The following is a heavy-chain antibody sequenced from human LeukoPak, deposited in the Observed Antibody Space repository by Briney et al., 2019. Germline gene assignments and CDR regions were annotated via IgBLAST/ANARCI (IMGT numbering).Heavy chain of an antibody. D-gene: IGHD3-10*01. J-gene: IGHJ4*02. Sequence: SETLSLTCSVSGGSISGDIYYWGWLRQPPGKGLEWIGSIHYSGSTYYSPSLKSRFTISVDTSKNQFSLRLSSVTAADTALYYCARSRSGTRWSISIDYWGQGTLVTVSS. V-gene: IGHV4-39*01. CDR1: GGSISGDIYY. CDR3: ARSRSGTRWSISIDY. CDR2: IHYSGST.